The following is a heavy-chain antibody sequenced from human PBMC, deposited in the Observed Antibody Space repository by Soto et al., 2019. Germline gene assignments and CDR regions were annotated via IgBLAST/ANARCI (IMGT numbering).Heavy chain of an antibody. J-gene: IGHJ4*02. CDR3: TKSRRTDAEGYSFDY. CDR1: GGSISGSY. Sequence: SETLSLTCTVSGGSISGSYWIWIRQTPGKVLEWVGYIHYSGSTNYNPSLKSRVTMSVDSAKNQFSLQLSSVTAADTAVYFCTKSRRTDAEGYSFDYWGQGARGTVSS. CDR2: IHYSGST. D-gene: IGHD2-15*01. V-gene: IGHV4-59*01.